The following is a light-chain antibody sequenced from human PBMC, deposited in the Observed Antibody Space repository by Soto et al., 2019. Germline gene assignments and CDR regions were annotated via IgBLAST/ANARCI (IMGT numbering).Light chain of an antibody. Sequence: DIQMTQSPSSLSASVGDRVTITCRASQSISTYLNWYQQKPGKAPKLLIYHSSTLQSGVPSRFSGSGSGTDFTLTISSLQPEDVATYYCQQYNDYSWTFGQGTKVDIK. CDR3: QQYNDYSWT. CDR2: HSS. V-gene: IGKV1-39*01. J-gene: IGKJ1*01. CDR1: QSISTY.